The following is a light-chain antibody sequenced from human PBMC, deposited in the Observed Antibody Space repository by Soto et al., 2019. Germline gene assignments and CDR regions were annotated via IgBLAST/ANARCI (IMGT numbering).Light chain of an antibody. V-gene: IGKV3-15*01. CDR3: QQYNYWPPYT. Sequence: EIVMTQSPATLSVSPGERATLSCRASQSLSNNLAWYQQKPGQAPRLLIYGASTRATGIPGRFSGSGSGTEFTLTISSLQSLDFAVYYCQQYNYWPPYTFGQGTKVELQ. CDR1: QSLSNN. J-gene: IGKJ2*01. CDR2: GAS.